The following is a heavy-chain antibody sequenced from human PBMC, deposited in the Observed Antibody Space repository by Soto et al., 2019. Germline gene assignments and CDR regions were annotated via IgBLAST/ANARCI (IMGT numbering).Heavy chain of an antibody. J-gene: IGHJ3*02. Sequence: GGSLRLSCSVSGFTFSSYSMNWVRQAPGKGLEWVSYISDSSTTIYYADSVKGRFTISRDNAKNSLYLQMNSLRDEDTAVYYCASSALVPNGVFDIWGQGTMVTVS. D-gene: IGHD5-18*01. CDR3: ASSALVPNGVFDI. V-gene: IGHV3-48*02. CDR2: ISDSSTTI. CDR1: GFTFSSYS.